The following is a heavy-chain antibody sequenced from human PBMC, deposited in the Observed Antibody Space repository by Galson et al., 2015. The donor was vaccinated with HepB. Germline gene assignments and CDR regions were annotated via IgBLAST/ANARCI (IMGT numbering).Heavy chain of an antibody. J-gene: IGHJ5*02. V-gene: IGHV3-53*01. CDR3: ARGYYDSSGIFDH. Sequence: SLRLSCAASGFTVSANYMSWVRQAPGKGPEWVSVIYSSGITYYADSVKGRFTIDRDSSENTVFLQMNNLRAEDTAVYYCARGYYDSSGIFDHWGQGTLVTVSS. D-gene: IGHD3-22*01. CDR1: GFTVSANY. CDR2: IYSSGIT.